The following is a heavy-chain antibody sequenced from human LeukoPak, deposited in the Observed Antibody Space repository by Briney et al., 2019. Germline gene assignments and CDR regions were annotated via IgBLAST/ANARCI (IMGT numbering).Heavy chain of an antibody. Sequence: GGSLRLSCAASGFTFSSYGMHWVRQAPGKGLEWVAVISYDGSNKYYADSVKGRFTISRDNSKNTLYLQMNSLRAEDAAVYYCAKDRIGYYYDSSGYYVHDYWGQGTLVTVSS. CDR3: AKDRIGYYYDSSGYYVHDY. CDR2: ISYDGSNK. J-gene: IGHJ4*02. D-gene: IGHD3-22*01. V-gene: IGHV3-30*18. CDR1: GFTFSSYG.